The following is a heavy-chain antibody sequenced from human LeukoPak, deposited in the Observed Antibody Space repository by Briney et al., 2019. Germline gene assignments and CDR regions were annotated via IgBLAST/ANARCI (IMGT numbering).Heavy chain of an antibody. CDR3: ARHGPSGLIVATAIDY. D-gene: IGHD5-12*01. Sequence: SETLSLTCTVSGGSISSSSYYWGWIRQPPGKGLEWIGSIYYSGSTYYNPSLKSRVTISVDTSKNQFSLKLSSVTAADTAVYYCARHGPSGLIVATAIDYWGQGTLVTVSS. J-gene: IGHJ4*02. V-gene: IGHV4-39*01. CDR1: GGSISSSSYY. CDR2: IYYSGST.